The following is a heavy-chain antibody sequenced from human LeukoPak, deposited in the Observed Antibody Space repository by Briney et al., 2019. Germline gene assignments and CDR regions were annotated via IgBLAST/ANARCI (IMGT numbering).Heavy chain of an antibody. CDR3: AKDGRWAPTGNWNDVGLFDY. CDR1: GFTFSSYG. V-gene: IGHV3-30*18. CDR2: ISYDGNHK. Sequence: GRSLRLSCAASGFTFSSYGMHWVCQAPGKRLEWMAIISYDGNHKNYEDSLKGRFTISRDNSKNTLYLQMNSLRPEDTAVYYCAKDGRWAPTGNWNDVGLFDYWGQGTLVTVSS. D-gene: IGHD1-1*01. J-gene: IGHJ4*02.